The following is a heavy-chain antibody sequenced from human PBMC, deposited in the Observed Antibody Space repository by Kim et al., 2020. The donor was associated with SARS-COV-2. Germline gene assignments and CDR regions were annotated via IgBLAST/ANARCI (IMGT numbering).Heavy chain of an antibody. J-gene: IGHJ3*02. V-gene: IGHV1-69*13. D-gene: IGHD1-7*01. CDR2: IIPIFGTA. CDR3: ARDPRYATGTTDFDI. CDR1: GGTFSSYA. Sequence: SVKVSCKASGGTFSSYAISWVRQAPGQGLEWMGGIIPIFGTANYAQKVQGRVTITADESTSTAYMELSSLRSEDTAVYYCARDPRYATGTTDFDIWGQGTMVTVSS.